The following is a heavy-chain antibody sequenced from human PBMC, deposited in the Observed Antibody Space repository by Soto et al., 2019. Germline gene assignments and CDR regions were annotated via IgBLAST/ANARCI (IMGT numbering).Heavy chain of an antibody. CDR3: ARLGYDILTGYYGDY. CDR2: IDPSDSYT. D-gene: IGHD3-9*01. CDR1: GYTFTNYW. Sequence: GESLKISCKGSGYTFTNYWISWVRQMPGKGLEWMGTIDPSDSYTNYSPSFQGHVTISADKSITTVYLQWSTLKASDTAMYYYARLGYDILTGYYGDYWGQGTLVTVSS. V-gene: IGHV5-10-1*01. J-gene: IGHJ4*02.